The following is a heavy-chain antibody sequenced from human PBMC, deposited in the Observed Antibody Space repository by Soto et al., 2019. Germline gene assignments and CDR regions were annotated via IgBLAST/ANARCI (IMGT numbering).Heavy chain of an antibody. CDR1: GYTFTSYG. V-gene: IGHV1-18*01. D-gene: IGHD3-22*01. J-gene: IGHJ4*02. Sequence: QVQLVQSGAEVKKPGASVKVSCKASGYTFTSYGITWVRQAPGQGLEWMGRVSTYNGNTYSAQKLHGRVTMTTDTYTSTGYRERRSLRPDDTAVYYWARAGADTSGINFWGQGTLVTVSS. CDR2: VSTYNGNT. CDR3: ARAGADTSGINF.